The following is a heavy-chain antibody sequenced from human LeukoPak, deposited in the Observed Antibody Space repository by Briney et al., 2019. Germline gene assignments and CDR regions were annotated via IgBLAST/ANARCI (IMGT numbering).Heavy chain of an antibody. CDR2: ISYDGSNK. Sequence: GGSLRLSCAASGFTFRNYGMHWVRQAPGKGLEWVAVISYDGSNKYYADSVKGRFTISRDNSKNTLYLQMNSLRAEDTAVYYCARDRPLQGLDYWGQGTLVTVSS. D-gene: IGHD5-24*01. CDR1: GFTFRNYG. CDR3: ARDRPLQGLDY. V-gene: IGHV3-30*03. J-gene: IGHJ4*02.